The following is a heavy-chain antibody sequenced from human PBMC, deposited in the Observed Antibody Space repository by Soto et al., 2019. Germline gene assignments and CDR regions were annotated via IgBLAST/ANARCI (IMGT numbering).Heavy chain of an antibody. CDR3: AVFRSSWFGDGRLDS. J-gene: IGHJ4*02. D-gene: IGHD6-13*01. CDR2: ITAXXXNX. V-gene: IGHV1-18*01. Sequence: ASVKVSCKASGYTFTSYGISWVRQAPGQGLEWMGXITAXXXNXNXAXKXXXXVTMITDTSTSKAYLQWNSLEASDTAIYYCAVFRSSWFGDGRLDSWGPGTLVTVSS. CDR1: GYTFTSYG.